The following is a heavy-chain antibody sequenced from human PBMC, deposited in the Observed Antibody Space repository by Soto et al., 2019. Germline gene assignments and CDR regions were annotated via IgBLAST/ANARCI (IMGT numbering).Heavy chain of an antibody. V-gene: IGHV3-23*01. CDR1: GFTFRRGLTFANYA. CDR2: ISGSGGST. CDR3: ARDRAGLFDY. Sequence: GGSLRLSCAASGFTFRRGLTFANYAMSWVRQAPGKGLEWVSSISGSGGSTYYADSVKGRFTISRHNSKNTLYLQMNSLRAEDTAVYYCARDRAGLFDYWGQGTLVTVSS. J-gene: IGHJ4*02. D-gene: IGHD6-13*01.